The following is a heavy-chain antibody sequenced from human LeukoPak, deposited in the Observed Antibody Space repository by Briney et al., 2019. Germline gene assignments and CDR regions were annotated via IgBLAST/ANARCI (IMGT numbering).Heavy chain of an antibody. CDR2: IYYSGST. Sequence: SETLSLTCAVYGGSFSGYYWSWIRQHPGKGLEWIGYIYYSGSTYYNPSLKSRVTISVDTSKNQFSLKLSSVTAADTAVYYCAVGRLGELSSPNFDYWGQGTLVTVSS. CDR1: GGSFSGYY. J-gene: IGHJ4*02. V-gene: IGHV4-31*11. D-gene: IGHD3-16*02. CDR3: AVGRLGELSSPNFDY.